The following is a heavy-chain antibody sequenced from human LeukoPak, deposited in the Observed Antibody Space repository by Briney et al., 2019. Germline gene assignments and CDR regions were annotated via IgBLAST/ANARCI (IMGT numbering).Heavy chain of an antibody. J-gene: IGHJ4*02. CDR1: GFTFSSYA. CDR2: IIGSGGAT. CDR3: AKAWAAAGTFAS. Sequence: GGSLRLSCAASGFTFSSYAMSWVRQAPGKGLEWVSTIIGSGGATYYADSVKGRFTISRDNSKNTLYLQMKSLRAEDTAVYYCAKAWAAAGTFASWGQGTLVTVSS. D-gene: IGHD6-13*01. V-gene: IGHV3-23*01.